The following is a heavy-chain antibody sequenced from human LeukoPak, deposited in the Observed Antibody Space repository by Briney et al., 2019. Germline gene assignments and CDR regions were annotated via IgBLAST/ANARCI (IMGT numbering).Heavy chain of an antibody. Sequence: GGSLRLSCAASGFSFSAYWMTWVRQAPGTGLEWVANINPAGSETYYVDPVKGRFSISRDNAKNLVYLQMNSLRAEDTAVYYCARADEWAFDIWGQGTMVTVSS. J-gene: IGHJ3*02. V-gene: IGHV3-7*01. CDR1: GFSFSAYW. D-gene: IGHD2-8*01. CDR3: ARADEWAFDI. CDR2: INPAGSET.